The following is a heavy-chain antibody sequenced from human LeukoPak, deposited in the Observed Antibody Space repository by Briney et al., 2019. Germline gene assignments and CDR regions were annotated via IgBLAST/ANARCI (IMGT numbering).Heavy chain of an antibody. J-gene: IGHJ4*02. CDR1: GGSISSNY. D-gene: IGHD6-13*01. CDR3: ARRYSGSRYQFDY. Sequence: PSETLSLTCTVSGGSISSNYWSWIRQPPGKGLEWIGYLYFSGNTNYNPSLKSRVTISVDTSKNQFSLKLNSVTAADTAVYYCARRYSGSRYQFDYWGQGTLVTVSS. CDR2: LYFSGNT. V-gene: IGHV4-59*08.